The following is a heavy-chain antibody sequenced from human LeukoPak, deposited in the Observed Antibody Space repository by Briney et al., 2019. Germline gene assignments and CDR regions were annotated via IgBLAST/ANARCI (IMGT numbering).Heavy chain of an antibody. V-gene: IGHV4-59*01. CDR2: IYYSGST. CDR3: ARGGLESGYHSNDAFDI. J-gene: IGHJ3*02. Sequence: SETLSLTCTVSGGSIGGYYWRWIRQPPGKGLEWIGYIYYSGSTNYSPSLKSRVIIAVDTSKNQFSLRLSSMTTADTAVYYCARGGLESGYHSNDAFDIWGQGTLVSVSS. D-gene: IGHD3-22*01. CDR1: GGSIGGYY.